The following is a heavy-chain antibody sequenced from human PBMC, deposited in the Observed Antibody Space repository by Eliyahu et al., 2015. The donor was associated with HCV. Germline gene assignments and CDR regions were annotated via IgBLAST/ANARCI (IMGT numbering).Heavy chain of an antibody. CDR1: GGSFSGYY. V-gene: IGHV4-34*01. D-gene: IGHD4-23*01. CDR2: INHSGST. J-gene: IGHJ2*01. CDR3: ARGGRLRWRRGVWYFDL. Sequence: QVQLQQWGAGLLKPSETLSLTXAVYGGSFSGYYWXWIRQPPGKGXEWIGEINHSGSTNYNPSLKSRVTISVDTSKNQFSLKLSSVTAADTAVYYCARGGRLRWRRGVWYFDLWGRGTLVTVSS.